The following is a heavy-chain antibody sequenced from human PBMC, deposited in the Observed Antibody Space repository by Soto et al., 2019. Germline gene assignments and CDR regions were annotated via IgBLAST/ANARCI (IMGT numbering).Heavy chain of an antibody. V-gene: IGHV1-69*01. D-gene: IGHD5-18*01. J-gene: IGHJ6*02. Sequence: QVQVVQSGAEVKKPGSSVKVSCKVSGGIFTNNAISWVRQAPGQGLEWLGGVIPLFDTAYYAQIFRGRLTISADGATTSADMELSGLTSADTADYFCATGEHNDGYSFDHGMDVWRQVPTVTVS. CDR3: ATGEHNDGYSFDHGMDV. CDR1: GGIFTNNA. CDR2: VIPLFDTA.